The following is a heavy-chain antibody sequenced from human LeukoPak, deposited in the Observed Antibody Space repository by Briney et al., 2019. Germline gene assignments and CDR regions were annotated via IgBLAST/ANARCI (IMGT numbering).Heavy chain of an antibody. CDR3: AREVPAGIDH. V-gene: IGHV1-8*01. CDR2: MKPNSGRA. D-gene: IGHD1-1*01. CDR1: GYTFATYD. Sequence: ASVKVSCKTSGYTFATYDINWVRQAPGQGLERMGWMKPNSGRAGFTQKFQGRITMTRDTSINTAYMELSGLTSDDTAVYYCAREVPAGIDHWGQGSLVTVSS. J-gene: IGHJ4*02.